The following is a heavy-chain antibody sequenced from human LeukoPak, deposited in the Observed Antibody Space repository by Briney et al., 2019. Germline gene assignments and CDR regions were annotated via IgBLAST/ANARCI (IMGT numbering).Heavy chain of an antibody. CDR1: GFTFSSSG. Sequence: GGSVRLSCAASGFTFSSSGMTWVRQAPGKGLEWVSAITSGGNTYYADSVKGRLTISRDNSKNTLYLQMNSLRADDTAVYYCAKRYGSSYYYFDYWAQGTLVTVSS. J-gene: IGHJ4*02. CDR2: ITSGGNT. D-gene: IGHD6-13*01. CDR3: AKRYGSSYYYFDY. V-gene: IGHV3-23*01.